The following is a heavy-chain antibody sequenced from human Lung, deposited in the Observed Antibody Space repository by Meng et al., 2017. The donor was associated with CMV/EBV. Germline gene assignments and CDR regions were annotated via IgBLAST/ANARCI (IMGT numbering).Heavy chain of an antibody. J-gene: IGHJ4*02. CDR2: INGSSTVT. D-gene: IGHD1-1*01. Sequence: SCSASTVAVGVYSIRWLRQDARKGLQCVSSINGSSTVTYYADSVKVRFDTSRDHSNHTLHLQMTSLRAADTSVYYCVKRWPQLGDSWGQGTLVTVSS. V-gene: IGHV3-23*01. CDR3: VKRWPQLGDS. CDR1: TVAVGVYS.